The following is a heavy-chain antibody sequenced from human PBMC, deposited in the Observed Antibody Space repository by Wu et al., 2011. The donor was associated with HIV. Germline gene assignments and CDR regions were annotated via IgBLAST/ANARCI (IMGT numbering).Heavy chain of an antibody. Sequence: QVQLVQSGAEVKKPGASVKVSCKASGYTFTGYYMHWVRQAPGQGLEWMGWINPNSGGTNYAQKFQGRVTITADKSTSTAYMELSSLRSEDTAVYYCALRTRAGSGSDYWGQGNPGHRLL. CDR1: GYTFTGYY. V-gene: IGHV1-2*02. CDR3: ALRTRAGSGSDY. J-gene: IGHJ4*02. D-gene: IGHD3-10*01. CDR2: INPNSGGT.